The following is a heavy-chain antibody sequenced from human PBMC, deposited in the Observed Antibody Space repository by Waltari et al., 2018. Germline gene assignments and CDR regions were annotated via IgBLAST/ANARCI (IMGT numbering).Heavy chain of an antibody. CDR2: ISWNSGSI. V-gene: IGHV3-9*01. CDR3: AKAVPTAIDYYYYGMDV. J-gene: IGHJ6*02. CDR1: GFTFDDYA. D-gene: IGHD2-2*01. Sequence: EVQLVESGGGLVQPGRSLRLSCAASGFTFDDYAMHWVRQAPGKGLEGVSGISWNSGSIGYADSVKGRFTISRDNAKNSLYLQMNSLRAEDTALYYCAKAVPTAIDYYYYGMDVWGQGTTVTVSS.